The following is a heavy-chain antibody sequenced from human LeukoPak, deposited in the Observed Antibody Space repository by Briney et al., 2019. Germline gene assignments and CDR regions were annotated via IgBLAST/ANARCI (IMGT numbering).Heavy chain of an antibody. J-gene: IGHJ4*02. CDR3: ARAPTPRDYGGTLHY. V-gene: IGHV3-30-3*01. CDR1: GFTFSSYA. CDR2: ISYDGSNK. Sequence: PGGSLRLSCAASGFTFSSYAMHWVRQAPGKGLEWVAVISYDGSNKYYADSVKGRFTISRDNSKNTLYLQMNSLRAEDTAVYYCARAPTPRDYGGTLHYWGQGTLVTVSS. D-gene: IGHD4-23*01.